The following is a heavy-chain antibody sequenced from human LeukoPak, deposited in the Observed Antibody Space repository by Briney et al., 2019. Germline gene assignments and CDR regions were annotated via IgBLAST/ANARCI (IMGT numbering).Heavy chain of an antibody. CDR2: VSSSSRTI. V-gene: IGHV3-48*02. D-gene: IGHD3-22*01. Sequence: GGSLRLSCAASGFTFTSYSVNWVRPAPGKGLEWASYVSSSSRTIYYADSVKGRFTISRDNAKNSLYLQMNSLRDEDTAVYYCAREYYDSREYWGQGTLVTVSS. CDR1: GFTFTSYS. CDR3: AREYYDSREY. J-gene: IGHJ4*02.